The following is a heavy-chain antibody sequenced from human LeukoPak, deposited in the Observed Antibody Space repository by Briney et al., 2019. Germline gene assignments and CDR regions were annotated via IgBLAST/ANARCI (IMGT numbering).Heavy chain of an antibody. J-gene: IGHJ6*02. Sequence: SLRLSCAASGFTFYDYGMHWVRPAPGKGLEWVSGISWNSDSVGYADSVKGRFTISRDNAENSLYLQMNSLRAEDTAFYYCARAGGSRYYYAMDVWGQGTTVTASS. CDR3: ARAGGSRYYYAMDV. CDR1: GFTFYDYG. D-gene: IGHD3-16*01. CDR2: ISWNSDSV. V-gene: IGHV3-9*01.